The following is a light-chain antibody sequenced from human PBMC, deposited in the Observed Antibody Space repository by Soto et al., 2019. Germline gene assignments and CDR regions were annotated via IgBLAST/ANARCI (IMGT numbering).Light chain of an antibody. CDR1: QIVSSDY. Sequence: EIVLTQSPGTLSLSPGERATLSCRASQIVSSDYLAWYQQKPGQAPRLLIYDTSSRATGIPDRFSGSGSGTDFSLTISRLETEDFAVYSCQQYGRSPPTFGQGPKVDIK. CDR3: QQYGRSPPT. J-gene: IGKJ1*01. CDR2: DTS. V-gene: IGKV3-20*01.